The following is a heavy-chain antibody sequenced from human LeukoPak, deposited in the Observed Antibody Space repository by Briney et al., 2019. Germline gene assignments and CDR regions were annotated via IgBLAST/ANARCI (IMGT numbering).Heavy chain of an antibody. Sequence: GGSLRLSCAASGFTFSSYWMSWVRQAPGKGLEWVANIKQDGSEKYYVDSVKGLFTISRDNAKNSLYLQMNSLRAEDTAVYYCARDRSSGWYYYYGMDVWGQGTTVTVSS. CDR1: GFTFSSYW. D-gene: IGHD6-19*01. CDR2: IKQDGSEK. CDR3: ARDRSSGWYYYYGMDV. V-gene: IGHV3-7*01. J-gene: IGHJ6*02.